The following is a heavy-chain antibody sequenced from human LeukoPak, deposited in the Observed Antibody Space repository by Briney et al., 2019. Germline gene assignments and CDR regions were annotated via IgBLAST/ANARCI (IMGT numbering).Heavy chain of an antibody. CDR3: GNFDF. V-gene: IGHV4-39*01. J-gene: IGHJ3*01. Sequence: PSETLSLTCTASGGSIRSSRYYWGWIRQPPGKGLEWIGSIYSNGGTYYNPSLRSRVTMSVDTSKNQFSLKLTTVTAAETAVYYCGNFDFWGQGTMVIVSS. CDR2: IYSNGGT. CDR1: GGSIRSSRYY.